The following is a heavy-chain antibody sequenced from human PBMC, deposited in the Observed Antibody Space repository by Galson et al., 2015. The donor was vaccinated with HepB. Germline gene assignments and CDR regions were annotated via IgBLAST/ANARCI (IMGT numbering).Heavy chain of an antibody. V-gene: IGHV3-23*01. CDR1: GFTLSSSA. CDR3: AKPSGRYRNNYFDY. J-gene: IGHJ4*02. CDR2: IGSGGDTT. Sequence: SLRLSCAASGFTLSSSAMSWVRQAPGKGLEWVSTIGSGGDTTYYADSVKGRFTISGDSSKNTLYLQMNSLRAEDTALYYCAKPSGRYRNNYFDYWGQGILVTVSS. D-gene: IGHD1-26*01.